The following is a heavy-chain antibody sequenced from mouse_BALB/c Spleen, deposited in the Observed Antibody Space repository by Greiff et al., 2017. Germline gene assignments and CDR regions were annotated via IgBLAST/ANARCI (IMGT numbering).Heavy chain of an antibody. CDR1: GYTFTSYW. D-gene: IGHD2-14*01. V-gene: IGHV1-5*01. Sequence: VQLKQSGTVLARPGASVKMSCKASGYTFTSYWMHWVNQRPGQGLEWIGAIYPGNSDTSYNQKFKGKAKLTAVTSTSTAYMELSSLTNEDSAVYYCTKNYRYDGDYWGQGTTLTVSS. CDR3: TKNYRYDGDY. J-gene: IGHJ2*01. CDR2: IYPGNSDT.